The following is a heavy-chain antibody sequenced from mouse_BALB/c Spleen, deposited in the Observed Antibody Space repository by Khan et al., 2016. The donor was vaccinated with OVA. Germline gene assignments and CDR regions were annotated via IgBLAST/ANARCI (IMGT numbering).Heavy chain of an antibody. CDR1: GYTFTDFL. J-gene: IGHJ3*01. CDR3: ARAGYGGFAY. Sequence: QVQLKQSGPDLVKPGASVKMSCKASGYTFTDFLISWVKQRPGQGLEWIGEIYPGSGYTYYNEKFRGKAILNSDKSSNTAYMQLNSLTSEDSAVYFCARAGYGGFAYWGHGALVTVSA. V-gene: IGHV1-77*01. D-gene: IGHD3-2*02. CDR2: IYPGSGYT.